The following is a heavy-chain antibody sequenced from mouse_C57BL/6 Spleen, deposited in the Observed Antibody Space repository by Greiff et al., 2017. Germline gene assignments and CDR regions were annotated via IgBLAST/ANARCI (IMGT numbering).Heavy chain of an antibody. CDR2: IDPSDSET. CDR1: GYTFTSYW. V-gene: IGHV1-52*01. CDR3: ARFPDEGWYFDV. J-gene: IGHJ1*03. Sequence: VQLQQPGAELVRPGSSVKLSCKASGYTFTSYWMHGVKQRPIQGLEWIGNIDPSDSETHYNQKFKDKATLTVDKSSSTAYMQLSSLTSEDSAVYYCARFPDEGWYFDVWGTGTTVTVSS.